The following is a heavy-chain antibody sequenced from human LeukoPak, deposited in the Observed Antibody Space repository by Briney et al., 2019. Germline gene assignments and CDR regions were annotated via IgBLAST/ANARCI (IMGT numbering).Heavy chain of an antibody. J-gene: IGHJ5*02. CDR1: GGSISSYY. CDR2: IYYSGST. Sequence: SETLSLTCTVSGGSISSYYWSWIRQPPGKGLEWIAYIYYSGSTNYNPSLKSRVTISVDTSKNQFSLKLSSVTAADTAVYYCARVFGSGSYYIVRYNWFDPWGQGTLVTVSS. CDR3: ARVFGSGSYYIVRYNWFDP. V-gene: IGHV4-59*01. D-gene: IGHD3-10*01.